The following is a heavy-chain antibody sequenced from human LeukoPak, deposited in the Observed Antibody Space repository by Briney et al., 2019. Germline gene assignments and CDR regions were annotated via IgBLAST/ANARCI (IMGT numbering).Heavy chain of an antibody. Sequence: ASVKVSCKASGGTFSSYAISWVRQAPGQGLEWMGGIIPIFGTANYAQKFQGRVTMTRDTSTSTVYMELSSLKSEDTAVYYCARDVAYQLLFGFDPWGQGTLVAVSS. CDR1: GGTFSSYA. CDR2: IIPIFGTA. CDR3: ARDVAYQLLFGFDP. J-gene: IGHJ5*02. V-gene: IGHV1-69*05. D-gene: IGHD2-2*01.